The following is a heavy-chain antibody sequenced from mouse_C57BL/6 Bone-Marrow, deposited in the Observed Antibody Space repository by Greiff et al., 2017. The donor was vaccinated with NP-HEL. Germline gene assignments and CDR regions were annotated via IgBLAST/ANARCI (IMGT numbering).Heavy chain of an antibody. D-gene: IGHD2-3*01. CDR3: ARSEWLLRRYFDG. Sequence: VQLQQPGAELVKPGASVKLSCKASGYTFTSYWMHWVKQRPGQGLEWIGMIHPNSGSTNYNEKFKSKATLTVDKSSSTAYMQLSSLTSEDSAVYYCARSEWLLRRYFDGWGTGTTVTASS. J-gene: IGHJ1*03. CDR1: GYTFTSYW. V-gene: IGHV1-64*01. CDR2: IHPNSGST.